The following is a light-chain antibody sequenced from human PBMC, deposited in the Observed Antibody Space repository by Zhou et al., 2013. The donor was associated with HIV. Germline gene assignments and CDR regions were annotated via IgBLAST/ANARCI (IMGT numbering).Light chain of an antibody. J-gene: IGKJ2*01. Sequence: EIVLTQSPGTLSLSPGERATLSCRASQSVGGSYLAWYQQRPGQAPRLLIYGASIRATGIPDRFSGSGSGTDFSLAIVRLEPEDFAIYYCQHYDDSSGYTFGQGTRLEIK. CDR3: QHYDDSSGYT. V-gene: IGKV3-20*01. CDR1: QSVGGSY. CDR2: GAS.